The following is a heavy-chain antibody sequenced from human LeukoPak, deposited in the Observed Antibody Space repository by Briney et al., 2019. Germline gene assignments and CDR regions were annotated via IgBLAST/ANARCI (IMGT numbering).Heavy chain of an antibody. CDR2: INPNSGGT. Sequence: ASVKVSCKASGYTFTGYYMHWVRQAPGQGLEWMGWINPNSGGTNYAQKFQGWVTMTRDTSISTAYMELSRLRSDDTAVYYCARAGAQWLAYAEYFQHWGQGTLVTVSS. V-gene: IGHV1-2*04. CDR1: GYTFTGYY. J-gene: IGHJ1*01. D-gene: IGHD6-19*01. CDR3: ARAGAQWLAYAEYFQH.